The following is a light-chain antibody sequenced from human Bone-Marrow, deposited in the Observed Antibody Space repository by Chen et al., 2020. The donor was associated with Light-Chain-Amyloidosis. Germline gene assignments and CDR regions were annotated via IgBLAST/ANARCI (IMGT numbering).Light chain of an antibody. Sequence: SYVLAQPSSVSVAPGQTATHACGGNNIGSRSVHWYQQTPGQAPLLVVYDDSDRPSGIPERLSGSNSGNTATLTISRVEAGDEADYYCQVWDRSSDRPVFGGGTKLTVL. J-gene: IGLJ3*02. V-gene: IGLV3-21*02. CDR1: NIGSRS. CDR3: QVWDRSSDRPV. CDR2: DDS.